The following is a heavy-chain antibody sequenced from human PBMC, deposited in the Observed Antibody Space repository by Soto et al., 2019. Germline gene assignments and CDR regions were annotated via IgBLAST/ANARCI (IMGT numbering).Heavy chain of an antibody. V-gene: IGHV4-39*01. J-gene: IGHJ6*03. Sequence: SETLSLTCTVSGGSISSSSYYWGWIRQPPGKGLEWIGSIYYSGSTYYNTSLKSRVTISVDTSKKQFSLKLSSVTAADTAVYYCARHWQQLVLWAVGYMDVWGKGTTVTVSS. D-gene: IGHD6-13*01. CDR1: GGSISSSSYY. CDR3: ARHWQQLVLWAVGYMDV. CDR2: IYYSGST.